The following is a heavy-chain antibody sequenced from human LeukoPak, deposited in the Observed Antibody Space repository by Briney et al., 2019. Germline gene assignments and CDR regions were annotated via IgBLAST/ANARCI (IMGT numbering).Heavy chain of an antibody. D-gene: IGHD6-19*01. J-gene: IGHJ6*03. CDR2: INHSGST. CDR3: ARSGLDHYYYYMDV. Sequence: SETLSFTCAVYGGSFSGYYWSWIRQPPGKGLEWIGEINHSGSTNYNPSLKSRVTISVDTSKNQFSLKLSSVTAADTAVYYCARSGLDHYYYYMDVWGKGTTVTVSS. CDR1: GGSFSGYY. V-gene: IGHV4-34*01.